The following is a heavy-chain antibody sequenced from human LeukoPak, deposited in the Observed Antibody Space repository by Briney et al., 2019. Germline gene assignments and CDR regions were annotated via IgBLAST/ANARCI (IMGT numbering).Heavy chain of an antibody. J-gene: IGHJ4*02. CDR3: ARVICTGGSCFQNDY. CDR1: GFIFSNFE. V-gene: IGHV3-48*03. Sequence: PGGSLRLSCTASGFIFSNFEMNWVRQAPGKGLQGVAYINSGATSEYYADSVKGRFTISRDNAKNSLYLQMNSLGVQDTAIYYCARVICTGGSCFQNDYWGQGTLVTVSS. CDR2: INSGATSE. D-gene: IGHD2-8*02.